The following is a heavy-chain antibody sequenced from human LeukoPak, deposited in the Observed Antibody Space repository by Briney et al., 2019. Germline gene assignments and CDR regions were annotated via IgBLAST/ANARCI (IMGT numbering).Heavy chain of an antibody. V-gene: IGHV3-30*02. D-gene: IGHD6-13*01. CDR2: IRYDGSNK. CDR3: AKDISSSWYRGNWFDP. Sequence: SGGSLRLSCAASGFTFSSYGMHWVRQAPGKGLEWVAFIRYDGSNKYYADSVKGRFTISRDNAKNSLYLQMNSLRAEDTALYYCAKDISSSWYRGNWFDPWGQGTLVTVSS. CDR1: GFTFSSYG. J-gene: IGHJ5*02.